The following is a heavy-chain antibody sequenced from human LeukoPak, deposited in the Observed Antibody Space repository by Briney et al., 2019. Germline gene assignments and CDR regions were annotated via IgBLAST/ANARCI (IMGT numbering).Heavy chain of an antibody. Sequence: SETLSLTCTVSGGSISSYYWSWIRQPAGKGLEWIGRIYTSGSTNYNPSLRSRVTMSVDTSKNQFSLKLSSVTAADTAVYYCARYSSGWSPYYFDYWGQGTLVTVSS. CDR3: ARYSSGWSPYYFDY. CDR2: IYTSGST. J-gene: IGHJ4*02. D-gene: IGHD6-19*01. V-gene: IGHV4-4*07. CDR1: GGSISSYY.